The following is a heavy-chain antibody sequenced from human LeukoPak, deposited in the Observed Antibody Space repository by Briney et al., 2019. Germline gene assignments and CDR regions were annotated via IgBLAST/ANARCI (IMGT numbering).Heavy chain of an antibody. V-gene: IGHV5-51*01. D-gene: IGHD2-15*01. CDR3: ARYGGSSVRFSDY. CDR2: IYPSDSDT. CDR1: GYSFTSYW. Sequence: GKSLKISCKGSGYSFTSYWIAWVRQMPGEGLEWMGIIYPSDSDTRYSPSFRGQVTISADKSISTAYLQWSSLKASDTAMYYCARYGGSSVRFSDYWGQGTLVTVSS. J-gene: IGHJ4*02.